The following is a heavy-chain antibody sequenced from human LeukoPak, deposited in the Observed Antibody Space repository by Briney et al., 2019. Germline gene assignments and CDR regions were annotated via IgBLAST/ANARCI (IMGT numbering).Heavy chain of an antibody. V-gene: IGHV4-59*01. J-gene: IGHJ4*02. CDR3: AGYYDYVWGSYPPPFDY. D-gene: IGHD3-16*01. CDR2: IYYSGST. Sequence: SETLSLTCTVSGGSISSYYWSWIRQPPGKGLEWIGYIYYSGSTNYNPSLKSRVTISVDTSKNQFSLKLSSVTAADTAVYYCAGYYDYVWGSYPPPFDYWGQGTLVTVSS. CDR1: GGSISSYY.